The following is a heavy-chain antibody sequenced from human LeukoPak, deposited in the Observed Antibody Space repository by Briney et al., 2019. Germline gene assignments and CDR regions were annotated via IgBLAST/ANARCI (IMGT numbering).Heavy chain of an antibody. CDR2: IYLGDSDT. CDR3: AFSTAGWFDP. Sequence: GESLKISCKGSGYAFTSNWIAWVRQMSGKGLEWMGIIYLGDSDTRYSPSFQGQVTISADKSINTAYLQWSSLKASATAMYYCAFSTAGWFDPWGQGTLVTVSS. D-gene: IGHD2/OR15-2a*01. J-gene: IGHJ5*02. V-gene: IGHV5-51*01. CDR1: GYAFTSNW.